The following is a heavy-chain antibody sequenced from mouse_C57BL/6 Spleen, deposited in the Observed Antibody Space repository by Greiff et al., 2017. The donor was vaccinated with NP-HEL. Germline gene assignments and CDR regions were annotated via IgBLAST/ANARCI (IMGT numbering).Heavy chain of an antibody. CDR3: TTYMGYFDV. D-gene: IGHD5-1*01. CDR1: GYTFTDYE. CDR2: IDPETGGT. J-gene: IGHJ1*03. V-gene: IGHV1-15*01. Sequence: VQVVESGAELVRPGASVTLSCKASGYTFTDYEMHWVKQTPVHGLEWIGAIDPETGGTAYNQKFKGKAILTADKSSSTAYMELRSLTSEDSAVYYCTTYMGYFDVWGTGTTVTVSS.